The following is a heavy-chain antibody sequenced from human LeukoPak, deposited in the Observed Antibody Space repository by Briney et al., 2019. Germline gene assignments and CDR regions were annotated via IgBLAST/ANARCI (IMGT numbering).Heavy chain of an antibody. CDR3: ARVPSTFGSSTWYFDL. J-gene: IGHJ2*01. D-gene: IGHD2/OR15-2a*01. Sequence: PSETLSLTCTVSGGSISGYYWSWIRQSPGKGLERIGYIYYGGNTNYNPSLKSRVTISVDTKNQFSLKLSSVTAADTAVYYCARVPSTFGSSTWYFDLWGRGTLVSVSS. CDR2: IYYGGNT. V-gene: IGHV4-59*01. CDR1: GGSISGYY.